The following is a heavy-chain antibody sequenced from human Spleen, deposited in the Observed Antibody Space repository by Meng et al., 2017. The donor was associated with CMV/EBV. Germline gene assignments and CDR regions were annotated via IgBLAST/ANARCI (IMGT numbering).Heavy chain of an antibody. CDR1: GGSVSSGSYY. J-gene: IGHJ4*02. V-gene: IGHV4-61*01. CDR3: ARDIGGWNYGRAFDY. CDR2: IYYSGST. D-gene: IGHD1-7*01. Sequence: SETLSLTCTVSGGSVSSGSYYWSWIRQPPGRGLEWIAYIYYSGSTNYNPSLKSRVTISVDTSKNQFSLKLSSVTAADTAIYYCARDIGGWNYGRAFDYWGQGTLVTVSS.